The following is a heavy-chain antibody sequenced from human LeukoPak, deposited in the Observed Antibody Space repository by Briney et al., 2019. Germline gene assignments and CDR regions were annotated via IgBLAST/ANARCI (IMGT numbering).Heavy chain of an antibody. CDR3: ARDAPSDYDILTGYYLGFDY. CDR2: ISAYNGST. V-gene: IGHV1-18*01. CDR1: GYTFTSYG. D-gene: IGHD3-9*01. Sequence: ASVKVSCKASGYTFTSYGISWVRQAPGQGLEWMGWISAYNGSTNYAQKLQGRVTMTTDTSTSTAYMELRSLRSDDTAVYYCARDAPSDYDILTGYYLGFDYWGQGTLVTVSS. J-gene: IGHJ4*02.